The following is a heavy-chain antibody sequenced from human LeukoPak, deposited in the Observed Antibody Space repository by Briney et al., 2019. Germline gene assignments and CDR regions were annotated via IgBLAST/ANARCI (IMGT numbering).Heavy chain of an antibody. J-gene: IGHJ5*02. V-gene: IGHV1-46*01. CDR3: ARVRPELTNWFDP. Sequence: GASVKVSYKTSGYTFTSYYMHWVRLAPGQGLEGMGIINPCGGSTSYAQKFQGRVTMTSDMSKGTVYMELSSLRSEDAAVYYCARVRPELTNWFDPWGQGTLVTVSS. CDR2: INPCGGST. D-gene: IGHD1-26*01. CDR1: GYTFTSYY.